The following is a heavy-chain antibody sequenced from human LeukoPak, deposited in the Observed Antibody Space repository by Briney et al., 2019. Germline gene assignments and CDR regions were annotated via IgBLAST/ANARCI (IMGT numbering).Heavy chain of an antibody. V-gene: IGHV3-30*18. CDR3: AKDPNYVWGSSYMDY. Sequence: GGSLRLSCADSGYTLSRYGIHCVPHAPGKGLDCAADISYDGSTKYYADSVKGRFTISRDNSQNTLYLQMNSLRSEDTAVYYCAKDPNYVWGSSYMDYWGQGTLVTVSS. CDR1: GYTLSRYG. J-gene: IGHJ4*02. CDR2: ISYDGSTK. D-gene: IGHD3-16*01.